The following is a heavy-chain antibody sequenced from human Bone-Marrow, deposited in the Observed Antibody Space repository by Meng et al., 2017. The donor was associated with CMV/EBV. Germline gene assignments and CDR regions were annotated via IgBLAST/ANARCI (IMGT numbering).Heavy chain of an antibody. CDR3: AKDRRWSSSAQSFAY. CDR1: GFTFSSYD. Sequence: ETLSLTCAASGFTFSSYDMHWVRQATGKGLEWVSAIGTAGDTYYPGSVKGRFTFSRDNSKNTLYLQMNSLRAEDTALYHCAKDRRWSSSAQSFAYWGQGHLVNVSS. V-gene: IGHV3-13*01. J-gene: IGHJ4*02. D-gene: IGHD6-6*01. CDR2: IGTAGDT.